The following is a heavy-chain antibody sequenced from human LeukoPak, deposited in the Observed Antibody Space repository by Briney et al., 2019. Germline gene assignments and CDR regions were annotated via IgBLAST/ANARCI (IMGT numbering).Heavy chain of an antibody. Sequence: ASVKVACKASGYTFTNHDISWVRQAPGQGLEWMGWISVYSDNTNYAQDFQGRVTMTTDTSTSTAYMELRSLRADDTAVYYCARHGRAVMNVWFDPWGQGTLVSVSS. CDR3: ARHGRAVMNVWFDP. V-gene: IGHV1-18*01. CDR2: ISVYSDNT. J-gene: IGHJ5*02. D-gene: IGHD1-26*01. CDR1: GYTFTNHD.